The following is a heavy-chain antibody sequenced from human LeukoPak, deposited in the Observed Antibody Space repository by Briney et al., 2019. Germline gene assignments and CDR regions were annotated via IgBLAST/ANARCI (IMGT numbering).Heavy chain of an antibody. CDR2: INDSGRT. CDR3: AREREGYFDL. J-gene: IGHJ2*01. Sequence: SETLSLTCTVSGGSISSGGYYWSWIRQPPGKGLEWIGEINDSGRTNYNPSLKSRVTMSVVTSKNQFSLKLSSVTAADTAVYYCAREREGYFDLWGRGTLVTVSS. CDR1: GGSISSGGYY. V-gene: IGHV4-39*07.